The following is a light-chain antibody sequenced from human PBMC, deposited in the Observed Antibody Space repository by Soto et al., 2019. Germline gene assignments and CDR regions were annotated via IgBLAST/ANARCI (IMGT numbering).Light chain of an antibody. CDR2: EGN. V-gene: IGLV1-51*02. J-gene: IGLJ3*02. Sequence: QSVLTQPPSVSAAPGQKVTISCSGSYSNIGNNYVSWYQQLPETAPKLLIYEGNKRPSGIPDRFSCSKSGTSATLDITGLQTGDEADYYCGTWDSSLSVVVFGGGTKLTVL. CDR3: GTWDSSLSVVV. CDR1: YSNIGNNY.